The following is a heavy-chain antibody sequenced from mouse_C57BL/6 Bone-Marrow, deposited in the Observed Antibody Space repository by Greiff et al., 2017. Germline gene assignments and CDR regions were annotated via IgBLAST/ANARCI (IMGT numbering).Heavy chain of an antibody. CDR3: TRQGWLWLSYFDY. Sequence: VQLQQSGTVLARPGASVKMSCKTSGYTFTSYWMHWVNQRPGQGLEWIGAIYPGNSDTSYNQKFKGKAKLTAVTSASTAYMELSSLTNEDSAVYYCTRQGWLWLSYFDYWGQGTTLTVSS. J-gene: IGHJ2*01. V-gene: IGHV1-5*01. CDR1: GYTFTSYW. CDR2: IYPGNSDT. D-gene: IGHD1-1*02.